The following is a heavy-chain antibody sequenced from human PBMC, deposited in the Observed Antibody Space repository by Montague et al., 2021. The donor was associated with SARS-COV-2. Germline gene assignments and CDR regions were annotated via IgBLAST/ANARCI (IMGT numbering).Heavy chain of an antibody. CDR3: ARDSFWSGYYTDYYGMDV. J-gene: IGHJ6*02. Sequence: SLRLSCAASGFTFSSYWMSWVRQAPGKGLEWVANIKQDGSEKYYVDSVKGRFTISRDNAKNSLYLQMNSLGAEDTAVYYCARDSFWSGYYTDYYGMDVWGQGTTVTVSS. CDR1: GFTFSSYW. CDR2: IKQDGSEK. V-gene: IGHV3-7*01. D-gene: IGHD3-3*01.